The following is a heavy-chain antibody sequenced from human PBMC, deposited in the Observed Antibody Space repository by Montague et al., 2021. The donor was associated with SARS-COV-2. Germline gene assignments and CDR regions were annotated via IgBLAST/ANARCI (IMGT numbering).Heavy chain of an antibody. D-gene: IGHD5-12*01. CDR3: ARRGRKLLPVATTIGGFDI. CDR1: GGFISSSNYY. Sequence: SETLSLTCTVSGGFISSSNYYWDWIRQPPGKGLEWIGSIYDSGSTYYNPSLKSRVTISVDTSKNHFSLKLSSVTAADTAVYYCARRGRKLLPVATTIGGFDIWAKGQWSPSLQ. V-gene: IGHV4-39*02. CDR2: IYDSGST. J-gene: IGHJ3*02.